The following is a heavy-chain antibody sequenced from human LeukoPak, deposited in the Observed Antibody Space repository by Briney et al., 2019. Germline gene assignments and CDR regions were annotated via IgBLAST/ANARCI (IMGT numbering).Heavy chain of an antibody. CDR3: APLAEGATELVDY. CDR2: TSGSGGST. V-gene: IGHV3-23*01. D-gene: IGHD1-26*01. CDR1: GFTFGSYG. J-gene: IGHJ4*02. Sequence: GGSLRLSCAASGFTFGSYGMTWVRQAPGKGLEWVSATSGSGGSTYYADSVKGRFTISRDNSKNTLYLQMTSLRAEDTAAYYCAPLAEGATELVDYWGQGTLVTVSS.